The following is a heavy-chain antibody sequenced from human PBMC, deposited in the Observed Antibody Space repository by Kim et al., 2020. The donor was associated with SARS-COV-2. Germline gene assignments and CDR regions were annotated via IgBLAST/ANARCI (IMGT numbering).Heavy chain of an antibody. CDR2: INTNTGNP. V-gene: IGHV7-4-1*02. CDR3: ARRDCSSTSCLRWFDP. CDR1: GYTFTSYA. J-gene: IGHJ5*02. D-gene: IGHD2-2*01. Sequence: ASVKVSCKASGYTFTSYAMNWVRQAPGQGLEWMGWINTNTGNPTYAQGFTGRFVFSLDTSVSTAYLQISSLKAEDTAVYYCARRDCSSTSCLRWFDPWGQGTLVTVSS.